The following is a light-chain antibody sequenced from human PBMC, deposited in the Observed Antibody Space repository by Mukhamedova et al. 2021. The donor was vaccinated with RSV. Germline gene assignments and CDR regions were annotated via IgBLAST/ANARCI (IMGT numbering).Light chain of an antibody. CDR3: TSYTSTSAV. J-gene: IGLJ2*01. V-gene: IGLV2-14*01. Sequence: GVSNRFSGSKSGNTASLTISGLQAEDEADYYCTSYTSTSAVFGGGTKLTVL.